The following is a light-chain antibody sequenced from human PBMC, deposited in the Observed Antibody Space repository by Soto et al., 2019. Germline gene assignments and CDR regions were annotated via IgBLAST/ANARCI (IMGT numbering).Light chain of an antibody. CDR1: SSDVGGYDS. CDR2: EVT. Sequence: QSALTQPASVSGSPGQSISISCTGSSSDVGGYDSVSWYQQHPGKAPKLLIYEVTNRASGVSNRFSGSKSGNTASLTISGLQAEDESDYYCASYAGGVTLIFGGGTKLTVL. V-gene: IGLV2-14*01. J-gene: IGLJ2*01. CDR3: ASYAGGVTLI.